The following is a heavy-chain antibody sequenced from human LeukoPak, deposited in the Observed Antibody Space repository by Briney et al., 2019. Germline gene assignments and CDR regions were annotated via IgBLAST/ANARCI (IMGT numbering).Heavy chain of an antibody. J-gene: IGHJ5*02. Sequence: SETLSLTSAVYGRSISSGGYSWGWIRQPPGKGLEWIGYIYHSGSTYYDPSVKSRVTISVDRSKNQFSLKLSSVTAADTAVYYCARAITMVRGVISNWFDPWGQGTLVTVSS. CDR1: GRSISSGGYS. CDR3: ARAITMVRGVISNWFDP. V-gene: IGHV4-30-2*01. D-gene: IGHD3-10*01. CDR2: IYHSGST.